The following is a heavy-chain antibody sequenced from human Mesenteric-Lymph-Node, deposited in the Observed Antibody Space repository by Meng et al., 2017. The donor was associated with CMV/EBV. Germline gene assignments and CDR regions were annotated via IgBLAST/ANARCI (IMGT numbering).Heavy chain of an antibody. CDR2: IYSGESSI. V-gene: IGHV3-23*03. CDR1: GFTLSSYA. Sequence: LSCAASGFTLSSYAMSWVRQAPGKGLEWVSVIYSGESSIYYADSVKGRFTISRDNSKNILYLQMDSLRAEDTAVYYCAKGGRSYPFDPWGQGTLVTVSS. CDR3: AKGGRSYPFDP. J-gene: IGHJ5*02.